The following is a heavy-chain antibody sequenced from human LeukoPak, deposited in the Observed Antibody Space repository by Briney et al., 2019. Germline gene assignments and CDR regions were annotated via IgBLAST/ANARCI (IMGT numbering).Heavy chain of an antibody. J-gene: IGHJ4*02. D-gene: IGHD5-12*01. CDR2: INPNSGGT. Sequence: ASVKVSRKASGYTFTGYYMHWVRQAPGQGLEWMGRINPNSGGTNYAQKFQGRVTMTRDTSISTAYMELSRLRSDDTAVYYCARTGGYDGTRTTHDLDYWGQGTLVTVSS. CDR3: ARTGGYDGTRTTHDLDY. V-gene: IGHV1-2*06. CDR1: GYTFTGYY.